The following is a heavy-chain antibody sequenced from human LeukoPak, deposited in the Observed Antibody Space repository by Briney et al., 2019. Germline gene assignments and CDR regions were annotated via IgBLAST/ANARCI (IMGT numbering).Heavy chain of an antibody. D-gene: IGHD2-2*01. CDR3: ARDREVPAAIYYYYYGMDV. CDR1: GFTFSSYA. CDR2: ISYDGSNK. Sequence: PGRSLRPSCAASGFTFSSYAMHWVRQAPGKGLEWVAVISYDGSNKYYADSVKGRFTISRDNSRNTLYLQMNSLRAEDTAVYYCARDREVPAAIYYYYYGMDVWGKGTTVTVSS. J-gene: IGHJ6*04. V-gene: IGHV3-30*04.